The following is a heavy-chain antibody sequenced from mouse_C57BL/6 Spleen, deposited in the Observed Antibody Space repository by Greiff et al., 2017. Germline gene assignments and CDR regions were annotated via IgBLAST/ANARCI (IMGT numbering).Heavy chain of an antibody. CDR1: GFSLTSYG. Sequence: VQLQQSGPGLVQPSQSLSITCTVSGFSLTSYGVHWVRQSPGKGLEWLGVIWSGGSTDYNAAFISRMSISKDNSKSQVFFKMNSLQADDTAIYYYAVYGSSYYAMDYWGQGTSVTVSS. CDR2: IWSGGST. V-gene: IGHV2-2*01. D-gene: IGHD1-1*01. J-gene: IGHJ4*01. CDR3: AVYGSSYYAMDY.